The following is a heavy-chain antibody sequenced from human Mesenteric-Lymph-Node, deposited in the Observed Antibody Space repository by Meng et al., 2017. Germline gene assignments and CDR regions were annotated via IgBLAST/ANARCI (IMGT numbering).Heavy chain of an antibody. V-gene: IGHV3-7*01. J-gene: IGHJ4*02. Sequence: GGSLRLSCAASGFTFSNYWMSWVRQAPGKGLEWVANIKQDGTEKYYVDSVKGRFTISRDNAKNSLYLQMNSLRAEDTAVYYCARDDYGDYVDYWGQGKLVNGAS. CDR3: ARDDYGDYVDY. CDR2: IKQDGTEK. D-gene: IGHD4-17*01. CDR1: GFTFSNYW.